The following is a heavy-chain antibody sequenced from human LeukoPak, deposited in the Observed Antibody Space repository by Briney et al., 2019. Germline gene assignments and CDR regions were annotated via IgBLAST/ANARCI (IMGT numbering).Heavy chain of an antibody. D-gene: IGHD3-22*01. CDR2: ITGGGGCT. CDR1: EFTFSSYS. V-gene: IGHV3-23*01. CDR3: AKSPYYDASGYNREYYFDC. J-gene: IGHJ4*02. Sequence: PGGSLRLSCAASEFTFSSYSMSWVRQAPGKGLEWVSSITGGGGCTYFADSVKDRFTISRDNSRNTLYLQLNSLRAEDTAVYYCAKSPYYDASGYNREYYFDCWGQGTLVTVSS.